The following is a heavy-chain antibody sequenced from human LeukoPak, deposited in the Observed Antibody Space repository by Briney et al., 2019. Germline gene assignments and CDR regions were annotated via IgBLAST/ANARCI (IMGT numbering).Heavy chain of an antibody. Sequence: PGGSLRLSCAASGFTFSSYSMNWVRQAPGKGLEWVSSISSSSSYIYYADSVKGRFTISRDNAKNSLYLQMNSLRAEDTAVYYCARDQWEPHGYYYYGMDVWGQGTTVTVSS. CDR3: ARDQWEPHGYYYYGMDV. CDR1: GFTFSSYS. D-gene: IGHD1-26*01. CDR2: ISSSSSYI. V-gene: IGHV3-21*01. J-gene: IGHJ6*02.